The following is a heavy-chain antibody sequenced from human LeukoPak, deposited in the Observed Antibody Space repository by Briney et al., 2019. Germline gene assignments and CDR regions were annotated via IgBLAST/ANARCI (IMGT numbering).Heavy chain of an antibody. Sequence: SETLSLTCAVYGGSFSGYYWSWIRQPPGKGLEWIGEINHSGSTNYNPSLKSRVTISVDTSKNQFSLKLSSMTAADTAVYYCARGSLMVYATPLYYYYGMDVWGQGTTVTVSS. D-gene: IGHD2-8*01. V-gene: IGHV4-34*01. CDR1: GGSFSGYY. J-gene: IGHJ6*02. CDR3: ARGSLMVYATPLYYYYGMDV. CDR2: INHSGST.